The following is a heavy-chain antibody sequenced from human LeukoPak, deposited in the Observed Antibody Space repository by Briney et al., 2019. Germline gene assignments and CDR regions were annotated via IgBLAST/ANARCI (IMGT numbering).Heavy chain of an antibody. D-gene: IGHD3-9*01. CDR3: ASGNRYVVLTR. Sequence: SVKVSCKASGGTFSSYAISWVRQAPGQGLEWMGGIIPIFGTANYAQKFQGRVTITADESTSTAYMELSRLRSDDTAVYYCASGNRYVVLTRWGQGTLVTVSS. CDR1: GGTFSSYA. J-gene: IGHJ4*02. V-gene: IGHV1-69*01. CDR2: IIPIFGTA.